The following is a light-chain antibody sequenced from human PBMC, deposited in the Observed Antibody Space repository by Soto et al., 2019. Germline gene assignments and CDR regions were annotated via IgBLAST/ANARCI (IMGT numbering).Light chain of an antibody. CDR2: GAS. V-gene: IGKV3-20*01. CDR3: QRSRTS. J-gene: IGKJ4*01. CDR1: QGVSSSY. Sequence: EIVLTQSPGTLSLSPGERATLSCRASQGVSSSYLAWYQQKPGQPPRLLIYGASSRATGIPDRFSGSGSGTDFTLTMTRLEPEDFAVYYCQRSRTSFGGGTKVEIK.